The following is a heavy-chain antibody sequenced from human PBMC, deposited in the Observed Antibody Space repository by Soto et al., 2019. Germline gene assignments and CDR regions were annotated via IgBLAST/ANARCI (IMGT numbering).Heavy chain of an antibody. V-gene: IGHV3-30*18. CDR3: AKQGIDVAGTDYFDY. CDR2: ISHDGNNA. Sequence: QVQLVESGGGVVQPGKSLRLSCAATGFIFRSYGVHWVRQAPGKGLEWVALISHDGNNAYYADAVNGRFTISRANAKNTVSLQMKSLRAEDTAVYYCAKQGIDVAGTDYFDYWGQGALVTVAS. D-gene: IGHD6-19*01. J-gene: IGHJ4*02. CDR1: GFIFRSYG.